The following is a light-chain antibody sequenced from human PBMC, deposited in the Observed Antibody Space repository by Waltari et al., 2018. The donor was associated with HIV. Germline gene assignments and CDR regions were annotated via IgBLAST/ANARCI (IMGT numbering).Light chain of an antibody. V-gene: IGLV3-21*04. CDR1: NIESKS. Sequence: YELTQPPSVSVAPGQTAMITCGGHNIESKSVQWYQQKPGQAPGLVIYFDLDRRSGIAERSSGSVSGNTATLTICRVDAGDEADYYCQVWDRSSDQVIFGGGTKLTVL. CDR2: FDL. J-gene: IGLJ2*01. CDR3: QVWDRSSDQVI.